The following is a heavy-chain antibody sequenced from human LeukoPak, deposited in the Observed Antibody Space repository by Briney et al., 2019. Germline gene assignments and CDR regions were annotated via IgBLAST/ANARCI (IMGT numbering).Heavy chain of an antibody. V-gene: IGHV3-30-3*01. CDR3: ARGESVYGLFGY. J-gene: IGHJ4*02. CDR2: ISYDGSNK. D-gene: IGHD3-3*01. Sequence: GGSLRLSCAASGFTFSSYAMHWVRQAPGKGLEWVAVISYDGSNKYYADSVKGRFTISRDNSKNTLYLQMNSLRADDTAVYYCARGESVYGLFGYWGQGTLVTVAS. CDR1: GFTFSSYA.